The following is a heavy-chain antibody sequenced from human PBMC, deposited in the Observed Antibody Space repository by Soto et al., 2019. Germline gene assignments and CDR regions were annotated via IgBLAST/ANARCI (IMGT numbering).Heavy chain of an antibody. J-gene: IGHJ4*02. CDR1: GFTFSSYG. Sequence: GGSLRLSCAASGFTFSSYGMHWVRQAPGKGLEWVAVISYDGSNKYYADSVKGRFIISRDNSKNTLYLQMNSLRAEDTAVYYCAKDLYGVVTAIHDYWGQGALVTVSS. CDR3: AKDLYGVVTAIHDY. CDR2: ISYDGSNK. D-gene: IGHD2-21*02. V-gene: IGHV3-30*18.